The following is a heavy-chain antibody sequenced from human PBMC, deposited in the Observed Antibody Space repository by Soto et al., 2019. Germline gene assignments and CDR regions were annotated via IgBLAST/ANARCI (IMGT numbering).Heavy chain of an antibody. CDR3: ARQGGEYNTMSDY. Sequence: GESLKISCKVSGYNFGTYWISWVRQMPGKGLEWMGRIAPSDSYTYYSPSFQGHVTISADTSISTAYLQWSSLKASDTAMYYCARQGGEYNTMSDYWGQGTLVTVSS. J-gene: IGHJ4*02. CDR2: IAPSDSYT. CDR1: GYNFGTYW. D-gene: IGHD3-10*01. V-gene: IGHV5-10-1*01.